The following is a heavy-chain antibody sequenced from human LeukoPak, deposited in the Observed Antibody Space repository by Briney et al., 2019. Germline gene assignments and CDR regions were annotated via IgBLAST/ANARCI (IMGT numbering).Heavy chain of an antibody. Sequence: SETLSLTCTVSGGSISSGGHSWSWIRQPPGKGLEWIGYIYHSGSGSTYYNPSLKSRVTISIDKSKNQSSLKLNSVTAADTAMYYRAGTYSSGWYVFDYWGQGTLVTVSS. J-gene: IGHJ4*02. V-gene: IGHV4-30-2*01. D-gene: IGHD6-19*01. CDR1: GGSISSGGHS. CDR2: IYHSGSGST. CDR3: AGTYSSGWYVFDY.